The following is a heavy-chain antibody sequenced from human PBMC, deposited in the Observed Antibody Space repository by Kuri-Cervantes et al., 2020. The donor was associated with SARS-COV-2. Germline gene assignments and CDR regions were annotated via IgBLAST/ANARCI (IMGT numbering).Heavy chain of an antibody. CDR1: GGTFSSYA. J-gene: IGHJ4*02. CDR3: ATMDAYVWGTYYYFDY. D-gene: IGHD3-16*01. Sequence: SVKVSCKAFGGTFSSYAISWVRQAPGQGLEWMGGIIPIFGTANYAQKFQGRVTITADKSTSTAYMELSSLRSEDTAVYYCATMDAYVWGTYYYFDYWGQGTLVTVSS. CDR2: IIPIFGTA. V-gene: IGHV1-69*06.